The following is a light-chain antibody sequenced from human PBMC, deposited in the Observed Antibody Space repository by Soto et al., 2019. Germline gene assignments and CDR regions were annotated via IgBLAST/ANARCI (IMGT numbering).Light chain of an antibody. CDR3: QQYGSSPRT. J-gene: IGKJ1*01. V-gene: IGKV3-20*01. Sequence: EIVLTQSPGTLSLSPGQGATLSCRASESVSSSYLAWYQQKPGQTPRLLIYGASSRATGIPDRFSGSGSGADFTLTINRLEPEDFAVYYCQQYGSSPRTFGQGTEVEIK. CDR2: GAS. CDR1: ESVSSSY.